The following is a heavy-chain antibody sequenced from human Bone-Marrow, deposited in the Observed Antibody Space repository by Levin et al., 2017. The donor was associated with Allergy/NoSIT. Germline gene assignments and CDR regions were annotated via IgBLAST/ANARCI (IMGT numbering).Heavy chain of an antibody. Sequence: KSSETLSLTCTLSGGSIGRSSYYWGWIRQSPEKGLEWIGNIYFTGTTPYNPSLKSRVVISVDMSKDQFSLRLSSVTAADTGVYYCVRQASMLFDYWGQGALVTVSS. V-gene: IGHV4-39*01. CDR2: IYFTGTT. D-gene: IGHD2-8*01. CDR1: GGSIGRSSYY. CDR3: VRQASMLFDY. J-gene: IGHJ4*02.